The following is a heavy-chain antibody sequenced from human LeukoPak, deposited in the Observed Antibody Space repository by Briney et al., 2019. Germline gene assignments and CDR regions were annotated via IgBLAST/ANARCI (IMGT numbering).Heavy chain of an antibody. CDR3: AKDLELEPAVGYYYYGMDV. CDR2: ISYDGSNK. Sequence: PGGSLRLSCAASGFTFSSYGMHWVRQAPGKGLVWVAVISYDGSNKYYADSVKGRFTISRDNSKNTLYLQMNSLRAEDTAVYYCAKDLELEPAVGYYYYGMDVWGQGTTVTVSS. CDR1: GFTFSSYG. V-gene: IGHV3-30*18. D-gene: IGHD5-24*01. J-gene: IGHJ6*02.